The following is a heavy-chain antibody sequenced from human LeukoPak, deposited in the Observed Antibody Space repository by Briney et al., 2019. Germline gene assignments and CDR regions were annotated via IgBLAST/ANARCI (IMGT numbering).Heavy chain of an antibody. CDR2: IRSKANSYAT. D-gene: IGHD3-22*01. Sequence: GGSLRLSCAASGFTFSGSAMHWVRQASGKGLEWVGRIRSKANSYATAYAASVKGRFTISRDDSKNTAYLQMNSLKTEDTAVYYCTRHLGTYYYDSNGYYLDYWGQGTLVTVSS. CDR3: TRHLGTYYYDSNGYYLDY. V-gene: IGHV3-73*01. J-gene: IGHJ4*02. CDR1: GFTFSGSA.